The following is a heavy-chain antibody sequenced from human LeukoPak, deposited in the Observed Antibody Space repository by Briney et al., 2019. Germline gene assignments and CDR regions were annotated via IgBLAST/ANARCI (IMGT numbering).Heavy chain of an antibody. CDR3: ARGGYDFWSGYNPLDY. Sequence: PGGSLRLSCAASGFTFSSYAISWVRLAPGKGLEGVSAISGSGGSTYYADSVKGRFTNSRDNAKSSLYLQMNSLRAEDTAVYYCARGGYDFWSGYNPLDYWGQGTLVTVSS. CDR2: ISGSGGST. J-gene: IGHJ4*02. CDR1: GFTFSSYA. V-gene: IGHV3-23*01. D-gene: IGHD3-3*01.